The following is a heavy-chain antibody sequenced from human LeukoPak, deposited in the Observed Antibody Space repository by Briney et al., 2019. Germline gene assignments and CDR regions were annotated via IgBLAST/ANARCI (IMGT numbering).Heavy chain of an antibody. CDR3: ARESTTLDAFDI. V-gene: IGHV4-59*01. CDR1: GGSISSYY. CDR2: IYYSGST. J-gene: IGHJ3*02. Sequence: SETLSLTCTVSGGSISSYYWSWMRQPPGKGLEWIGYIYYSGSTNYNPSLKSRVTISVDTSKNQFSLKLSSVTAADTAAYYCARESTTLDAFDIWGQGTMVTVSS. D-gene: IGHD1-1*01.